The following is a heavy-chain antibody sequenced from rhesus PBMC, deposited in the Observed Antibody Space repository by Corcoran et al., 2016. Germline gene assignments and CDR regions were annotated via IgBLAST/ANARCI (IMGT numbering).Heavy chain of an antibody. CDR2: IPPYSGKK. CDR3: AREGTLRGNRFDV. Sequence: QVQLVQSGAEIKQPGASVKLSCKTSGYTFTTFYIHWVRQAPGQGLAWIGLIPPYSGKKDYAQSVQGRVTITTDTSTSTGYMELTSLTAEDTAVYYCAREGTLRGNRFDVWGPGVLVAVSA. CDR1: GYTFTTFY. V-gene: IGHV1-180*01. J-gene: IGHJ5-1*01. D-gene: IGHD2-33*01.